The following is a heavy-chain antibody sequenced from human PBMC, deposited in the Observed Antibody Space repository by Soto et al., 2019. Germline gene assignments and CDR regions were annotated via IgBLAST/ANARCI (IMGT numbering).Heavy chain of an antibody. CDR1: GSTFSTYA. Sequence: GSLRLSCAASGSTFSTYAISWVRQAPGKGLEWVSIISGSGDTTYYADSAKGRFTVSRDNSKNTLDLQMNSLRAEDAAVYYCARGSSPVSSYYGVGVWGQGTSVTVSS. CDR3: ARGSSPVSSYYGVGV. V-gene: IGHV3-23*01. J-gene: IGHJ6*02. CDR2: ISGSGDTT.